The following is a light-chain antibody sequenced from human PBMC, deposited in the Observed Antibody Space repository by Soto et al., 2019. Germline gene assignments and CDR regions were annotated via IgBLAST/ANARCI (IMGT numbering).Light chain of an antibody. Sequence: DNVLTQSPGTLSLSPGERATLSCRASQSVTSTYLDWYQQKPGQAHRLLIYGASTRATGIPDRFSGGESGTDFTLTISRLEPEDFAVYYCQQYAYPPWTFGHGNKVEV. CDR1: QSVTSTY. V-gene: IGKV3-20*01. J-gene: IGKJ1*01. CDR2: GAS. CDR3: QQYAYPPWT.